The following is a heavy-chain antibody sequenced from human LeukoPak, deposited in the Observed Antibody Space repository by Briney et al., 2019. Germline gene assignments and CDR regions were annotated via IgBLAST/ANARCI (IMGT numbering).Heavy chain of an antibody. V-gene: IGHV3-23*01. J-gene: IGHJ4*02. CDR1: GFTFSSYA. CDR2: ISGSGGST. Sequence: GGSLRLSCAASGFTFSSYAMSWVRQAPGKGLEWVSAISGSGGSTYCADSVKGRFTISRDNSKNTLYLQMNSLRAEDTAVYYCATWPPGIAAAGTVDYWGQGTLVTVSS. D-gene: IGHD6-13*01. CDR3: ATWPPGIAAAGTVDY.